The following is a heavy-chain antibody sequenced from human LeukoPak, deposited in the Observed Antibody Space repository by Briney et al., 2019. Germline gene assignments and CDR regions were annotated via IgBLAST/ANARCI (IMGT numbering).Heavy chain of an antibody. V-gene: IGHV3-73*01. D-gene: IGHD2-2*03. CDR3: TRHLDIVVVPAADDAFDI. Sequence: GGSLKLSCAASGFTFSGSAMHWVRQASGKGLEWVGRIRSKANSYATAYAASVKGRFTISRDDSKNTAYLQMDSLKTEDTAVYYCTRHLDIVVVPAADDAFDIWGQGTMVTVSS. CDR2: IRSKANSYAT. J-gene: IGHJ3*02. CDR1: GFTFSGSA.